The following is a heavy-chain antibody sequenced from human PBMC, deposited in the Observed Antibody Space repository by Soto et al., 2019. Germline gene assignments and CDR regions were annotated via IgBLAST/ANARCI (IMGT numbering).Heavy chain of an antibody. CDR1: GFTVSSNY. Sequence: EVQLVESGGGLIQPGGSLRLSCAASGFTVSSNYMSWVRQAPGKGLEWVSVIYSGGSTYYADSVKGRFTISRDNSKNTLYLQMNSLRAEDTAVYYCARDPAGSYSGSGSKSHYYYYGMDVWGQGTTVTVSS. CDR3: ARDPAGSYSGSGSKSHYYYYGMDV. CDR2: IYSGGST. V-gene: IGHV3-53*01. D-gene: IGHD3-10*01. J-gene: IGHJ6*02.